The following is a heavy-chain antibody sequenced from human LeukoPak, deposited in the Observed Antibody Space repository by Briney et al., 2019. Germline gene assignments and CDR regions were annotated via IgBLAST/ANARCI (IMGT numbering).Heavy chain of an antibody. CDR1: GFDFSSYA. J-gene: IGHJ4*02. Sequence: PGGSLRLSCVASGFDFSSYAMHWVRQAPGKGLEWVAFIRYDGTKKFYADSVKGRFTISRDNTKDTLYLQMNSLRAEDTAMYYCAKNLDVLTGSPFDSWGQGTLVTVSS. CDR2: IRYDGTKK. CDR3: AKNLDVLTGSPFDS. D-gene: IGHD3-9*01. V-gene: IGHV3-30*02.